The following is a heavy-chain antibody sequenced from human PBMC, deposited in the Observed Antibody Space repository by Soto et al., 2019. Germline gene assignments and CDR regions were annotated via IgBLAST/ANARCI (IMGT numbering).Heavy chain of an antibody. Sequence: QVQLVQSGAEVKKPGSSVKVSCKASGGTFSSYAISWVRQAPGQGLEWMGGIIPIFGTANYAQKFQGRVTITADESTSTDYMELSRLRSEDTAVYYCARDYLRSRRGYGHTYFDLWGRGTLVTVSS. D-gene: IGHD5-18*01. CDR2: IIPIFGTA. CDR3: ARDYLRSRRGYGHTYFDL. CDR1: GGTFSSYA. J-gene: IGHJ2*01. V-gene: IGHV1-69*01.